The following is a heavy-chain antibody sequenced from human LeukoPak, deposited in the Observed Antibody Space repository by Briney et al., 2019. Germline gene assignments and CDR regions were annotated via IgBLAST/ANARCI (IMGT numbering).Heavy chain of an antibody. CDR2: IIPIFGTA. Sequence: IIPIFGTANYAQKFQGRVTITADESTSTAYMELSSLRSEDTAVYYCARDDYSNYGYFDYWGQGTLVTVSS. V-gene: IGHV1-69*01. D-gene: IGHD4-11*01. CDR3: ARDDYSNYGYFDY. J-gene: IGHJ4*02.